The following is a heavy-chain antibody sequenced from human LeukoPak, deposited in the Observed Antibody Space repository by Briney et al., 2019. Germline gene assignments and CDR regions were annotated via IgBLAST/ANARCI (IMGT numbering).Heavy chain of an antibody. CDR3: ARAPYYDILTGQYYYYGMDV. J-gene: IGHJ6*02. V-gene: IGHV4-61*02. D-gene: IGHD3-9*01. CDR2: IYTSGST. CDR1: GGSISSGSYY. Sequence: SQTLSLTCTVSGGSISSGSYYWSWIRQPAGKGLEWIGRIYTSGSTNYNPFLKSRVTISVDTSKNQFSLKLSSVTAADTAVYYCARAPYYDILTGQYYYYGMDVWGQGTTVTVSS.